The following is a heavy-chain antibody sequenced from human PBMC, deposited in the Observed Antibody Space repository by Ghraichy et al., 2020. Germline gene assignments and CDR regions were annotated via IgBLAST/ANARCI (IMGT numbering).Heavy chain of an antibody. V-gene: IGHV3-23*01. CDR2: IRGSCSST. J-gene: IGHJ3*02. CDR3: AKDRDYYDSSGYYFNAFDI. Sequence: GGSLRLSCAASAFTFSSYAMTWVRQAPGKGLEWVSTIRGSCSSTYYTDSVKGRFTISRDNSKNTLYLQMNSLRAEDTAVYYCAKDRDYYDSSGYYFNAFDIWGQGTLVTVSS. D-gene: IGHD3-22*01. CDR1: AFTFSSYA.